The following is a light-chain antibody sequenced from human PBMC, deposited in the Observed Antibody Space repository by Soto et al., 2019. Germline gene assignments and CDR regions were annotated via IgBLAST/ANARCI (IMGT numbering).Light chain of an antibody. J-gene: IGLJ1*01. V-gene: IGLV1-44*01. CDR1: NSNIGSHT. CDR3: SSYTDSSNYV. Sequence: QSVLTQPPSASGTPGQRVTMSCSGGNSNIGSHTVNWYQHLPGTAPKLMIYQVTNRPSGVSNRFSGSRSGNTASLTISGLQAEDEADYYCSSYTDSSNYVFGTGTKV. CDR2: QVT.